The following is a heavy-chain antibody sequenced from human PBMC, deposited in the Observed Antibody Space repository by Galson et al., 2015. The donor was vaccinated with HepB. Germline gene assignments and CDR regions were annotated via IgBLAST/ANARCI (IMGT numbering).Heavy chain of an antibody. V-gene: IGHV1-69*13. Sequence: SVKVSCKASGGTFSSYAISWVRQAPGQGLEWMGGIIPIFGTANYAQKFQGRVTIAADESTSTAYMELSSLRSEDTAVYYCARDHGLFVVVTRWNGYFDLWGRGTLVTVSS. D-gene: IGHD2-21*02. CDR2: IIPIFGTA. J-gene: IGHJ2*01. CDR3: ARDHGLFVVVTRWNGYFDL. CDR1: GGTFSSYA.